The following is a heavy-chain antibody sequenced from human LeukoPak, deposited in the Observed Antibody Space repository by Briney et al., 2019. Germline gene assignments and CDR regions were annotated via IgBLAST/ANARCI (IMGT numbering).Heavy chain of an antibody. Sequence: PGGSLRLSCAASGFTFSSYWMHWVRQAPGKGLVWVSRINSDGSSTSYADSVKGRFTISRDNSKNTLYLQMNSLRAEDTAVYYCAREKQWLAPDQAFDIWGQGTMVTVSS. CDR1: GFTFSSYW. J-gene: IGHJ3*02. CDR3: AREKQWLAPDQAFDI. D-gene: IGHD6-19*01. CDR2: INSDGSST. V-gene: IGHV3-74*01.